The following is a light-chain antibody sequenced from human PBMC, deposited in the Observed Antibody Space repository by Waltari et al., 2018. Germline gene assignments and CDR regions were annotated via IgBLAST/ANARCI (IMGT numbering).Light chain of an antibody. J-gene: IGLJ1*01. CDR2: DVP. CDR3: ASYTSSSNFV. Sequence: HSALTQPASVSGSPGQSITISCTGTRSDVGGYDFVSWYRQHPGKAPNLIIFDVPWRPSGFSARFSGSKSGNTASLTISGLQADDEADYYCASYTSSSNFVFGSGTTVTV. CDR1: RSDVGGYDF. V-gene: IGLV2-14*03.